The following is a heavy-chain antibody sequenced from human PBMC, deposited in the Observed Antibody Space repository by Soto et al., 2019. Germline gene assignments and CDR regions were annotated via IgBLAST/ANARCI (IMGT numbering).Heavy chain of an antibody. Sequence: PGGSLRLSCAASGFTFSSYAMHWVRQAPGKGLEYVSAISSNGGSTYYADSVKGRFTISRDNSKNTLYLQMSSLRAEDTAVYYCVKSIIVATSPFDYWGQGTLVTVSS. CDR2: ISSNGGST. D-gene: IGHD5-12*01. CDR1: GFTFSSYA. CDR3: VKSIIVATSPFDY. V-gene: IGHV3-64D*06. J-gene: IGHJ4*02.